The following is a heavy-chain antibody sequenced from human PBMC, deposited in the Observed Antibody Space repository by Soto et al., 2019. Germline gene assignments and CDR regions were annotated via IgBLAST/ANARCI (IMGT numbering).Heavy chain of an antibody. CDR1: GGSISSSSDY. Sequence: SETLSLTCTVSGGSISSSSDYWGWIRQPPGKGLEWIGSIYYSGSTYYNPSLKSRVTISVDTSKNRFSLKLSSVTAADTAVYYCARNLAGDSSGYYYYFDYWGQGTLVTVSS. D-gene: IGHD3-22*01. J-gene: IGHJ4*02. CDR2: IYYSGST. V-gene: IGHV4-39*01. CDR3: ARNLAGDSSGYYYYFDY.